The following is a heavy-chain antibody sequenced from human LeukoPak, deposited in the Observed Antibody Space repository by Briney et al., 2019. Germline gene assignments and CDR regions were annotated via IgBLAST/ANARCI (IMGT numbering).Heavy chain of an antibody. CDR1: GGTFISYA. V-gene: IGHV1-18*01. J-gene: IGHJ4*02. D-gene: IGHD3-10*01. Sequence: ASVKVSCKASGGTFISYAISWVRQAPGQGLEWMGWINIYNDNTNYAQKFQGRVTMTTDTSTNTAYMDLRNLRSDDTAVYYCASLTNARYGSVNWGQGTLVTVSS. CDR3: ASLTNARYGSVN. CDR2: INIYNDNT.